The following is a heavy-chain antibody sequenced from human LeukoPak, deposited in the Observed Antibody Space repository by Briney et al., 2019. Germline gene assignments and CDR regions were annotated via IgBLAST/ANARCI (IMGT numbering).Heavy chain of an antibody. CDR1: GFTVSSNY. V-gene: IGHV3-66*01. J-gene: IGHJ4*02. Sequence: GGSLRLSCAASGFTVSSNYMSWVRQAPGKGLEWVSVIYSGGSTYYADSVKGRFTISRDNSKKTLYLQMNSLKTGDTAVYYCASHGSRSHDYWGQGTLVTVSS. CDR2: IYSGGST. D-gene: IGHD3-10*01. CDR3: ASHGSRSHDY.